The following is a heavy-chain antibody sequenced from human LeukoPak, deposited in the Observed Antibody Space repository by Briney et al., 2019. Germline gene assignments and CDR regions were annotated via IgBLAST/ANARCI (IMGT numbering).Heavy chain of an antibody. V-gene: IGHV1-69*01. Sequence: SVKVSCKASGGTFSSYAISWVRQAPGQGLEWMGGIIPIFGTANYAQKFRGRVTITADESTSTAYMELSSLRSEDTAVYYCASRPYYYGSGSENWFDPWGQGTLVTVSS. CDR3: ASRPYYYGSGSENWFDP. D-gene: IGHD3-10*01. CDR1: GGTFSSYA. CDR2: IIPIFGTA. J-gene: IGHJ5*02.